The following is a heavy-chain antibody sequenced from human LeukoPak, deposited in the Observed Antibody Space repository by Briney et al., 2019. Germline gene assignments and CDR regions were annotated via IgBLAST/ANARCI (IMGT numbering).Heavy chain of an antibody. V-gene: IGHV1-46*01. Sequence: GASVKVSCKASGYTFTSYYMHWVRQAPGQGLEWMGIINPSGGSTSYAQKFQGRVTMTRDTSTSTVYMELSSLRSEDTAVYYCARDGLMAAAGTGRYFDYWGQGTLVTVSS. CDR1: GYTFTSYY. CDR3: ARDGLMAAAGTGRYFDY. D-gene: IGHD6-13*01. J-gene: IGHJ4*02. CDR2: INPSGGST.